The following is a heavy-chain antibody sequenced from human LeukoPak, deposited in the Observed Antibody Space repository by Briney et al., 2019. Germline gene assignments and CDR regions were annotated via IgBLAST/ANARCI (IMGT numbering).Heavy chain of an antibody. CDR2: TKPDGSAE. V-gene: IGHV3-7*01. CDR3: ARDGDLNTNFDY. J-gene: IGHJ4*02. CDR1: GFTFRNYW. D-gene: IGHD2-21*02. Sequence: TGGSLRLSCAASGFTFRNYWMGWVRQAPGKGLEWVANTKPDGSAEYYADSVRGRFTTSRDNANNFLYLQMNSLRAEDTAVYYCARDGDLNTNFDYWGQGTLVTVSS.